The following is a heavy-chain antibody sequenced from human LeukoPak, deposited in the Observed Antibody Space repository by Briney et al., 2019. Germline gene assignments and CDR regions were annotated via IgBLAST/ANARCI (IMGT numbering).Heavy chain of an antibody. CDR3: ARARDWSAGSWFDP. J-gene: IGHJ5*02. Sequence: PSETLSLTCIVSGVFISSYYWNWIRQPPGKGLEWSGNIFYRGATNYNPSLRSRITMSVDTSKNQFSLKLSSVTAADTAMYYCARARDWSAGSWFDPRGQGILVTVSS. D-gene: IGHD3/OR15-3a*01. CDR2: IFYRGAT. CDR1: GVFISSYY. V-gene: IGHV4-59*01.